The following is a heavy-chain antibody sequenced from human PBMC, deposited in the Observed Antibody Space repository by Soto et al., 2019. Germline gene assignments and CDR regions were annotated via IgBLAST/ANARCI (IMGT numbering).Heavy chain of an antibody. D-gene: IGHD3-10*01. CDR1: GFSFSTYG. CDR2: ISYDGSNQ. Sequence: QIQLVESGGGVVQPGESLRLSCAASGFSFSTYGMHWVRQAPGKGLEWVAVISYDGSNQYYEDSVKGRFTISRDNSKKTLYLQVMRLRREDTARYYCAKGALGVTWGAFDFWGQGTLVPVSS. J-gene: IGHJ3*01. CDR3: AKGALGVTWGAFDF. V-gene: IGHV3-30*18.